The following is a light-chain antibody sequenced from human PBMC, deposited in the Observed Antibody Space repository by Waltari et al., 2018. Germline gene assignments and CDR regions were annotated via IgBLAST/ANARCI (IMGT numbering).Light chain of an antibody. CDR2: NTN. Sequence: QTVVTQEPSFSVSPGGTVTLTCGLISGSVSNSYYPSWYQPTPGQAPRTVIYNTNTRSSGVPDRFSGSILGNKAALTITGAQSDDESDYYCLLFMGNGIWVFGGGTKLTVL. CDR3: LLFMGNGIWV. CDR1: SGSVSNSYY. J-gene: IGLJ3*02. V-gene: IGLV8-61*01.